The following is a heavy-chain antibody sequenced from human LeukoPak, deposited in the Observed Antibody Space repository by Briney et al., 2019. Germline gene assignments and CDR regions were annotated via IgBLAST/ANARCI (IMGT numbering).Heavy chain of an antibody. CDR1: GYSFTSYW. J-gene: IGHJ4*02. CDR3: ARQSRPRSMHSYFDY. Sequence: GESLKISCKGSGYSFTSYWIGWVRQMPGKGLEWMGIIYPGDSDTRYSPSFQGQVTISADKSISTAYLQWSSLKASDTAMYYCARQSRPRSMHSYFDYWGQGTLVTVSS. D-gene: IGHD6-6*01. CDR2: IYPGDSDT. V-gene: IGHV5-51*01.